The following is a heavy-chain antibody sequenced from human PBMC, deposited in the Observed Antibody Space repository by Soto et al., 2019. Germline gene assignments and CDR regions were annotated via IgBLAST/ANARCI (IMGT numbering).Heavy chain of an antibody. CDR3: ACALIGSGNTGVCSRVMEV. D-gene: IGHD3-3*01. CDR2: ITNNSLNT. J-gene: IGHJ6*02. Sequence: GGSLRLSCAGSGFTFSGNYMAWIRQAPGKGLEWVSYITNNSLNTHYADSVKGRFTISRDNAKNSLYLQLNSLRAEDTAVYYWACALIGSGNTGVCSRVMEVWGQGTRVTV. V-gene: IGHV3-11*06. CDR1: GFTFSGNY.